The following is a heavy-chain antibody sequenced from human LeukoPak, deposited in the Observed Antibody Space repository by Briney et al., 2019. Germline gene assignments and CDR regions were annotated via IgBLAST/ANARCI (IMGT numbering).Heavy chain of an antibody. V-gene: IGHV1-46*01. CDR1: GYTFTSYY. J-gene: IGHJ6*03. D-gene: IGHD6-13*01. Sequence: ASVKVSCKASGYTFTSYYMHWVRQAPGQGLEWMGIINPSGGSTSYAQKFQGRVTMTRDMSTSTVYMELSSLRSEDTAVYYCARGIAAAGPDYYYYYMDVWGKGTTVTVSS. CDR3: ARGIAAAGPDYYYYYMDV. CDR2: INPSGGST.